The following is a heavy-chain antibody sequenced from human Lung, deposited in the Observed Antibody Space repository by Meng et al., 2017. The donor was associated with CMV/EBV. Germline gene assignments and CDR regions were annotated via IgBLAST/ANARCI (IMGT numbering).Heavy chain of an antibody. V-gene: IGHV3-48*03. CDR2: ISGSSNTI. CDR1: GFPFKIYE. J-gene: IGHJ4*02. CDR3: ARDPNEDGGVTLDN. D-gene: IGHD5-24*01. Sequence: SCGASGFPFKIYEMNWVRQPPGKGLEWVSYISGSSNTIYYVDSVRGRFTITRDNGGNSLYLQMNSLGGDDTAVYYCARDPNEDGGVTLDNWGQGXLVTVSS.